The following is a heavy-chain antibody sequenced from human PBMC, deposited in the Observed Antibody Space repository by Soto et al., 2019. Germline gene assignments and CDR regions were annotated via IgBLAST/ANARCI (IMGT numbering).Heavy chain of an antibody. D-gene: IGHD4-17*01. CDR2: INHSGST. CDR1: GGSFSGYY. CDR3: ARGLPPLRWRNWFDP. Sequence: QVQLHQWGAGRLKPSETLSLTCAVYGGSFSGYYWSWIRQPQGKGLEWSGEINHSGSTNYNPSLKSRVTISVDTSKNQFSLKLSSVTAADTAVYYCARGLPPLRWRNWFDPWGQGTLVTVSS. J-gene: IGHJ5*02. V-gene: IGHV4-34*01.